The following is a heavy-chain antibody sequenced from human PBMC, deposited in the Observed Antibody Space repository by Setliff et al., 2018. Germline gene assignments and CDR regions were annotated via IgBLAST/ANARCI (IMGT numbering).Heavy chain of an antibody. CDR1: GDSMYGYY. D-gene: IGHD6-19*01. Sequence: SETLSLTCNVSGDSMYGYYWSWIRQPPGKGLEWIGYIYKSGTTKYNPSLGSRISMSVDTSKNQFSLNLNYVATADTAVYYCARDQFSSGWYGAPESYFDRWGQGVLVTVSS. CDR3: ARDQFSSGWYGAPESYFDR. J-gene: IGHJ4*02. V-gene: IGHV4-59*01. CDR2: IYKSGTT.